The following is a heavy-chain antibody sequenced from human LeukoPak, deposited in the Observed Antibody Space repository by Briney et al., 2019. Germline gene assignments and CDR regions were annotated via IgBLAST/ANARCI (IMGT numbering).Heavy chain of an antibody. CDR1: GFTFSNYW. J-gene: IGHJ4*02. Sequence: GGSLRLSCAASGFTFSNYWMTWVRQAPGKGLEWVSSISSSNDYNYADSVKGRFTISRDNAKSSLYLQVNSLRAEDTAVYYCARDRGELFDYWGQGTLVTVSS. CDR3: ARDRGELFDY. D-gene: IGHD1-26*01. V-gene: IGHV3-69-1*01. CDR2: ISSSNDY.